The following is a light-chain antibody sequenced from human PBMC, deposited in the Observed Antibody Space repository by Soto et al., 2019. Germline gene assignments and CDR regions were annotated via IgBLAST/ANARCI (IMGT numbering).Light chain of an antibody. Sequence: SVLPQPASVSGSPGQSITISCTGANSDIGNYDFVSWYRQHPGEAPKVLIFDVSNRPSGISNRFSGSKSGNTASLTIYGLQAEDEADYFCSSYTSTSSFYVFGTGTKVTVL. CDR1: NSDIGNYDF. CDR3: SSYTSTSSFYV. J-gene: IGLJ1*01. V-gene: IGLV2-14*03. CDR2: DVS.